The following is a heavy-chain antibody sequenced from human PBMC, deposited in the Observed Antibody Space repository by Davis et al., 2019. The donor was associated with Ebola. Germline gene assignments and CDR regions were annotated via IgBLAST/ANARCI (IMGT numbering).Heavy chain of an antibody. Sequence: GGSLRLSCAASGFTFSSYGMHWVRQAPGKGLEWVAVISYDGSNKYYADSVKGRFTISRDDSKNTLYLQMNSLKTEDTAVYYCTPLGYCSGGSCTDYWGQGTLVTVSS. CDR1: GFTFSSYG. CDR2: ISYDGSNK. J-gene: IGHJ4*02. CDR3: TPLGYCSGGSCTDY. D-gene: IGHD2-15*01. V-gene: IGHV3-30*03.